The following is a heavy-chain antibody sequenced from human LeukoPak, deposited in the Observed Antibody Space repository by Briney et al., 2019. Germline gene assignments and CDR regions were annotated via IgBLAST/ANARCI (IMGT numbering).Heavy chain of an antibody. J-gene: IGHJ3*02. CDR3: TKVEGTARGYYTLDAFDI. D-gene: IGHD3-3*01. Sequence: ASVKVSCKASGYTFTGYYMHWVRQAPGQGLEWMGWINPNSGGTNYAQKFQGRVTMTRDTSISTAYMELSRLRAEDTAVYYCTKVEGTARGYYTLDAFDIWGQGTMVTVSS. CDR2: INPNSGGT. V-gene: IGHV1-2*02. CDR1: GYTFTGYY.